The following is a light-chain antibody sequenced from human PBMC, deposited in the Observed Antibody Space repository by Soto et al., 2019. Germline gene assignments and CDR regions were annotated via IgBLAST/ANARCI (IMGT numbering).Light chain of an antibody. Sequence: QSVLTQPPSVSGAPGQRVTISCTGSSSNIGAGYDVHWYQQLPGTAPKLLIYGNSNRPSGVPDRFSGSKSGTSASLAITGLQAEDEADYSSLSAYYVFGTGTKLTVL. J-gene: IGLJ1*01. CDR1: SSNIGAGYD. V-gene: IGLV1-40*01. CDR3: LSAYYV. CDR2: GNS.